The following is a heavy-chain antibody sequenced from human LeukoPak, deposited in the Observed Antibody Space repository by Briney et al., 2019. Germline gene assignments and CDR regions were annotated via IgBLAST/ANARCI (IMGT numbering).Heavy chain of an antibody. D-gene: IGHD3-22*01. CDR3: AREYDSSGYYGY. CDR1: GYTFTGYY. CDR2: INPNSGGT. V-gene: IGHV1-2*06. Sequence: ASVKVSCKASGYTFTGYYMHWVRQAPGQGLEWMGRINPNSGGTNYAQKFQGRVTMTRDTSISTAYMELRRLRSDDTAVYYCAREYDSSGYYGYWGQGTLVTVSS. J-gene: IGHJ4*02.